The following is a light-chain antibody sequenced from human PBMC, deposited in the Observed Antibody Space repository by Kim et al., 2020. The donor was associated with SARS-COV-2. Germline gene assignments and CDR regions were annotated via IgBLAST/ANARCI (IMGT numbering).Light chain of an antibody. CDR1: NIGSKS. Sequence: APGKRARSTCGGNNIGSKSVHWYQEKPGQAPVLVIYYDSDRPSGIPERFSGSNAGNTATLTISRVEAGDEADYYCQVWDSSSDHVVFGGGTKLTV. V-gene: IGLV3-21*04. CDR3: QVWDSSSDHVV. J-gene: IGLJ2*01. CDR2: YDS.